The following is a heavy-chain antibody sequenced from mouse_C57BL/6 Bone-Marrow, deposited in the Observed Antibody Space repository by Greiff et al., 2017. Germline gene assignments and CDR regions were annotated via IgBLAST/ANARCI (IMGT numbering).Heavy chain of an antibody. CDR1: GFTFSSYG. CDR2: ISSGGSYT. V-gene: IGHV5-6*02. CDR3: ARRGDGRDWYFDV. Sequence: EVKLMESGGDLVKPGGSLKLSCAASGFTFSSYGMSWVRQTPDKRLEWVATISSGGSYTYYPDSVKGRFTISRDNAKNTRYLQMSSLKSEDTAMYYCARRGDGRDWYFDVWGTGTTVTVTS. J-gene: IGHJ1*03.